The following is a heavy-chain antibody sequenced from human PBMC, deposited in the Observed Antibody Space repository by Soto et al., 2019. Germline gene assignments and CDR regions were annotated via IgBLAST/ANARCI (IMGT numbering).Heavy chain of an antibody. D-gene: IGHD5-12*01. CDR3: AKETSGYVVLGVDY. V-gene: IGHV3-23*01. CDR1: GLPSSSYS. J-gene: IGHJ4*02. Sequence: GGSLRLSCASSGLPSSSYSMSLVRHDPGKGLEWVSAISGSGGSTYYADSVKGRFTISRDNSKNTLYLQMNSLRAEDTAVYYCAKETSGYVVLGVDYWGQGNLVTVSS. CDR2: ISGSGGST.